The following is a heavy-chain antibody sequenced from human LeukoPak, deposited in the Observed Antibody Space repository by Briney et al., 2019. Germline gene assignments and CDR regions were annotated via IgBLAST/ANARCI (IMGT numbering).Heavy chain of an antibody. J-gene: IGHJ5*02. D-gene: IGHD6-19*01. Sequence: SETLSLTCAVSGGSITGFFWTWIRQPAGEGLQYIGRIFSSGGANYNPSLQSRVAMSVDTSQNLFSLKLTSVTAADTAVYFCARVATPDVSSPLDLWGPGILVTVSS. CDR2: IFSSGGA. CDR1: GGSITGFF. CDR3: ARVATPDVSSPLDL. V-gene: IGHV4-4*07.